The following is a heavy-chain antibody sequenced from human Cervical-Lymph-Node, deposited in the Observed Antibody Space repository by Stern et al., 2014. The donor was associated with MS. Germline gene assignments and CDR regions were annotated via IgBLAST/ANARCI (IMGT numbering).Heavy chain of an antibody. D-gene: IGHD2-2*01. CDR1: GFTFSTYA. CDR2: ISDSGVYT. J-gene: IGHJ6*02. V-gene: IGHV3-23*04. CDR3: AKDLGRGVVVVPLYGLDV. Sequence: EVHLVESGGGLVPPGGSLRLSCAASGFTFSTYAFSWVRQAPGKGLEWVSSISDSGVYTYYADSVKGRFTISRDNSKSMLYLEMQSLRAEDTAVYHCAKDLGRGVVVVPLYGLDVWGQGTTVTVSS.